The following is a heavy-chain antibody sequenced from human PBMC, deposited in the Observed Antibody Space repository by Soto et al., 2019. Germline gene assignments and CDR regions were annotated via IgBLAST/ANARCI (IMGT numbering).Heavy chain of an antibody. CDR1: GATFSSYA. V-gene: IGHV1-69*13. D-gene: IGHD6-19*01. J-gene: IGHJ6*02. CDR2: IIPIFGTA. CDR3: ARGSPLVEAVPISYYGLDG. Sequence: SSVQVSSKASGATFSSYAISWVRQAPGQGLEWMGGIIPIFGTANYAQKFQGRVTITADESTSTAYMELSSLRSEDTAVYYCARGSPLVEAVPISYYGLDGSGQGTTGTVSS.